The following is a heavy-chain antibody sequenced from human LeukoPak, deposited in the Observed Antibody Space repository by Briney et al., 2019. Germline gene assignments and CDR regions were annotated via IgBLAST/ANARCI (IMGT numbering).Heavy chain of an antibody. J-gene: IGHJ4*02. CDR1: GGSISSSSYY. V-gene: IGHV4-39*07. CDR3: ARAPSVGATSYFDY. CDR2: IYYSGST. D-gene: IGHD1-26*01. Sequence: SETLSLTCTVSGGSISSSSYYWGWIRQPPGKGLEWIGSIYYSGSTYYNPSLKSRVTISVDTSKNQFSLKLSSVTAADTAVYYCARAPSVGATSYFDYWGQGTLVTVSS.